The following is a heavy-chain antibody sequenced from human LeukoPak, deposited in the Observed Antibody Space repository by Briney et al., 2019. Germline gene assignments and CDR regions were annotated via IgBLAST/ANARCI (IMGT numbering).Heavy chain of an antibody. CDR1: GFTFSHYW. CDR3: ARSHRGAYYYYGMDV. Sequence: GGSLRLSCAASGFTFSHYWMHWVRQAPGKGLVWVSRINSDGSSRDYAGSVKGRFTISRDNAKNTLYLQMKSLRAEDTAVYYCARSHRGAYYYYGMDVWGQGTTVTVSS. CDR2: INSDGSSR. J-gene: IGHJ6*02. D-gene: IGHD3-16*01. V-gene: IGHV3-74*01.